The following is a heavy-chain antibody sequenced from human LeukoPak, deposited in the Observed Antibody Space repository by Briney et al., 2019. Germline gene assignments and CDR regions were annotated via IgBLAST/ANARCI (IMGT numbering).Heavy chain of an antibody. CDR2: INPNSGGT. V-gene: IGHV1-2*02. CDR1: GYTFTGYY. Sequence: GASVKVSCKASGYTFTGYYMHWVRQAPGQGLEGMGWINPNSGGTNYAQKFQGRVTMTRDTSISTAYMELSRLRSDDTAVYYCARSYYYGSGSDFDYWGQGTLVTVSS. J-gene: IGHJ4*02. CDR3: ARSYYYGSGSDFDY. D-gene: IGHD3-10*01.